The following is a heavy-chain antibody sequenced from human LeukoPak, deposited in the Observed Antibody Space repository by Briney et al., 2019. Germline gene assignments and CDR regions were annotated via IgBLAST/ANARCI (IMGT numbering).Heavy chain of an antibody. CDR1: GYTLTELS. D-gene: IGHD3-22*01. J-gene: IGHJ3*02. Sequence: ASVKVSCKVSGYTLTELSMHRVRQAPGKGLEWMGGFDPEDGETIYAQKFQGRVTMTEDTSTDTAYMELSSLRSEDTAVYYCATVLSVYYYDSSGSGDAFDIWGQGTMVTVSS. CDR3: ATVLSVYYYDSSGSGDAFDI. V-gene: IGHV1-24*01. CDR2: FDPEDGET.